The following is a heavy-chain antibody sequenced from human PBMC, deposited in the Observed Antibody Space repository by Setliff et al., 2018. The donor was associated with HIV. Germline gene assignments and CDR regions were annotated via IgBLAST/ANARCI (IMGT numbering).Heavy chain of an antibody. CDR1: GGAISSSSYY. CDR2: IFYSGST. V-gene: IGHV4-39*01. D-gene: IGHD3-10*01. Sequence: SETLSLTCNVSGGAISSSSYYWFWIRQPPGKGLEWIGSIFYSGSTYYNPSLKSRLTISVDTSKTQFSLKLRSVTAADTAVYYCARQGLTMNPGVPAPILYFFDYWGQGILVTVSS. J-gene: IGHJ4*02. CDR3: ARQGLTMNPGVPAPILYFFDY.